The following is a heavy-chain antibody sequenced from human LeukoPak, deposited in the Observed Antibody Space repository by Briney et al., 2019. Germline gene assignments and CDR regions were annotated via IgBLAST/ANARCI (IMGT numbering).Heavy chain of an antibody. V-gene: IGHV1-69*04. J-gene: IGHJ5*02. Sequence: SVKVSCKASGGTFSSYAISWVRQAPGQGLEWMGRIIPILGIANYAQKFQGRVTITADKSTSTAYMELSSLRSEDTAVYYCARDRGGGRNLNWFDPWGQGTLVTVSS. CDR1: GGTFSSYA. CDR3: ARDRGGGRNLNWFDP. D-gene: IGHD3-10*01. CDR2: IIPILGIA.